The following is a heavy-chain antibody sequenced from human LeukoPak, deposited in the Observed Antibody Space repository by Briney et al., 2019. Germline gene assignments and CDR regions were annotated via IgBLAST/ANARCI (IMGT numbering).Heavy chain of an antibody. J-gene: IGHJ6*02. D-gene: IGHD1-1*01. CDR1: PGSITGYY. CDR3: ARDSGGPYYCSYGMDV. V-gene: IGHV4-59*01. CDR2: IYYSRTT. Sequence: SETLSLTCNVSPGSITGYYFTWIRQPPGKGLEWIGYIYYSRTTKYSPSLKSRLVMSLDTSKNQVSLRLTSVTAADTAVYYCARDSGGPYYCSYGMDVWGRGTTVTVSS.